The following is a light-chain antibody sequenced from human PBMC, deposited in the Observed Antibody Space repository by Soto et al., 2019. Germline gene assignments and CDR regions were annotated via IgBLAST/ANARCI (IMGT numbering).Light chain of an antibody. V-gene: IGKV3-11*01. J-gene: IGKJ5*01. Sequence: EIAWTQSAANLSLSTGERDKLSSRASQSVSKSLAWYQQKPGQPPRLLIYDVSNRATGIPARFSGIGSGTDFTLAISSLESEDLAVYYCQQYGKLPITLGQGTRLEIK. CDR2: DVS. CDR1: QSVSKS. CDR3: QQYGKLPIT.